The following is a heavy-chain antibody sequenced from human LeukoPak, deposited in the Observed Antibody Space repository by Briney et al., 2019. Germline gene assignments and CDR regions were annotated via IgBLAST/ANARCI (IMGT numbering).Heavy chain of an antibody. CDR3: AKWGDYDVLTGYYVSDY. CDR1: GFTFSNYA. V-gene: IGHV3-23*01. J-gene: IGHJ4*02. CDR2: TGGDSGI. D-gene: IGHD3-9*01. Sequence: GASLRLSCAASGFTFSNYAMSWVRQAPGKGLEWVSATGGDSGIYYADSMKGRFTISRDNSKNTLYLQINSLRAEDTAVYYCAKWGDYDVLTGYYVSDYWGQGTLVTVSS.